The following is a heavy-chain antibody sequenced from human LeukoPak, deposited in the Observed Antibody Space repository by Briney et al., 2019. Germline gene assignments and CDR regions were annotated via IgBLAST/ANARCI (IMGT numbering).Heavy chain of an antibody. J-gene: IGHJ4*02. CDR2: INHSGST. Sequence: SETLSLTCAVYGGSFSGYYWSWIRQPPGKGLEWIGEINHSGSTNYNPSLKSRVTISVDTSKNQFSLKLSSVTAADTAVYYCASVLVVAGTDYFDYWGQGTLVTVSS. D-gene: IGHD6-19*01. CDR1: GGSFSGYY. V-gene: IGHV4-34*01. CDR3: ASVLVVAGTDYFDY.